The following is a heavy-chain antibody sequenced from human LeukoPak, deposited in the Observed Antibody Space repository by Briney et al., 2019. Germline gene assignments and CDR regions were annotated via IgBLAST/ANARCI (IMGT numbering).Heavy chain of an antibody. CDR2: IYPGDSDT. J-gene: IGHJ4*02. CDR3: ARHAPHYYDSSDHFDY. D-gene: IGHD3-22*01. CDR1: GYSFTSYW. V-gene: IGHV5-51*01. Sequence: GESLKISCKGSGYSFTSYWIGWVRQMPGKGLEWMGIIYPGDSDTRYSPSFQGQVAISADKSISTAYLQWSSLKASDTAMYYCARHAPHYYDSSDHFDYWGQGTLDTVSS.